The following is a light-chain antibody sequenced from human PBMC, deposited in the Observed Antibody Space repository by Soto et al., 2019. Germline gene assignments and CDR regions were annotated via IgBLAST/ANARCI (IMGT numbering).Light chain of an antibody. J-gene: IGLJ1*01. V-gene: IGLV1-51*01. Sequence: QAVLSQPPSLSAAPGQKVTISCYGSNSNIENNFVSWFRQFPGAAPDLLIFDNSNRPSGIPDRFSGSKSGSSATLAITGLQAEDEADYYCQSYDSSLSGYVFGTGTQLTVL. CDR1: NSNIENNF. CDR3: QSYDSSLSGYV. CDR2: DNS.